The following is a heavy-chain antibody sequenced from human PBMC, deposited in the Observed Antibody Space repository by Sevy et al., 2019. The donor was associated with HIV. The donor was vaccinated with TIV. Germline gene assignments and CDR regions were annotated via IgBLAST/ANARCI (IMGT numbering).Heavy chain of an antibody. V-gene: IGHV1-24*01. CDR1: GYTLSQLS. CDR3: ATTKDYYDSSGSPFDY. Sequence: ASVKVSCKVSGYTLSQLSLHWVRQAPGKGLEWMGSLEPEDAETIYAQKFQGRVTMTEDRSTDTAYMELSSLRSEDTAVYFCATTKDYYDSSGSPFDYWGQGTLVTVSS. D-gene: IGHD3-22*01. J-gene: IGHJ4*02. CDR2: LEPEDAET.